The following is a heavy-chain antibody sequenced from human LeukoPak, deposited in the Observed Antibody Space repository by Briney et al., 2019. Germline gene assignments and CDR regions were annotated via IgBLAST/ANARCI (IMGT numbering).Heavy chain of an antibody. CDR2: ISSTGGDI. CDR1: GFIFSNYE. Sequence: PGGSLRLSCAGSGFIFSNYEMNWVRQAPGKGLEWVSYISSTGGDIYYADSVKGRFTISRDNAEKSVYLQMNSLRAEDTAVHYCARDLPTGTYRAYFDNWGQGTLVTVSS. J-gene: IGHJ4*02. V-gene: IGHV3-48*03. D-gene: IGHD1-26*01. CDR3: ARDLPTGTYRAYFDN.